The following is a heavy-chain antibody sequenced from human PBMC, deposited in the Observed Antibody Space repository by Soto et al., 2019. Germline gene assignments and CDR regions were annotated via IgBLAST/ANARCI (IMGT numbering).Heavy chain of an antibody. CDR2: ISAYNGNT. D-gene: IGHD6-13*01. CDR3: ARDSSSSWIYDYYGMDV. CDR1: GYTFTSYG. V-gene: IGHV1-18*01. Sequence: ASVKVSCKASGYTFTSYGISWVRQAPGQGLEWMGWISAYNGNTNYAQKLQGRVTMTTDTSTSTAYMELRSLRSDDTAVYYCARDSSSSWIYDYYGMDVWGQGTTVTVSS. J-gene: IGHJ6*02.